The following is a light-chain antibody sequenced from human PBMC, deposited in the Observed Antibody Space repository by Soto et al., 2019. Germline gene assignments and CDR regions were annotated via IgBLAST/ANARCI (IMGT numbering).Light chain of an antibody. J-gene: IGKJ1*01. CDR3: QQSYEIPRT. Sequence: DIQVTQSPSSLSASIVERVTITFRASQTIDSYLNWYQQKPGKAPNLLIYATSTLETGVPSRFSGSGSGTDFTLTISSLQPADFATYYCQQSYEIPRTFGQGTKVDIK. CDR2: ATS. CDR1: QTIDSY. V-gene: IGKV1-39*01.